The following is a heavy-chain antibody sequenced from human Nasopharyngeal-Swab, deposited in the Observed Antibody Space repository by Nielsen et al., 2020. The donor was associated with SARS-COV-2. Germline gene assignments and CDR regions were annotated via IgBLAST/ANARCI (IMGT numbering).Heavy chain of an antibody. D-gene: IGHD2-15*01. CDR1: GFTFSYYL. CDR2: IKPDGSEK. V-gene: IGHV3-7*03. J-gene: IGHJ4*02. Sequence: GESLKISCAASGFTFSYYLMNWLRQAPGKGLEWVAIIKPDGSEKYYVDSVKGRFNISRDNAKNSLYLQMNSLRAEDTAVYYCARDYWWSFDYWGQGTLVTVSS. CDR3: ARDYWWSFDY.